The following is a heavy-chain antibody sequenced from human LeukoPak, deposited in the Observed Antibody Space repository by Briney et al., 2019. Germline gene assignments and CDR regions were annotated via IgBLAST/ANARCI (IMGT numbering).Heavy chain of an antibody. V-gene: IGHV1-2*02. Sequence: ASVKVSCKASGYTFTGYYMHWVRQAPGQGLEWMGWINPNSGGTNYAQKFQGRVTMIRDTSISTAYMELSRLGSDDLAVYYCARANDDILAGFYSDYWGQGTLVIVSS. J-gene: IGHJ4*02. CDR2: INPNSGGT. D-gene: IGHD3-9*01. CDR1: GYTFTGYY. CDR3: ARANDDILAGFYSDY.